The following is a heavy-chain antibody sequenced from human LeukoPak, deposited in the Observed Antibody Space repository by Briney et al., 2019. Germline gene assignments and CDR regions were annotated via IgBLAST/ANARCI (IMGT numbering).Heavy chain of an antibody. D-gene: IGHD6-13*01. CDR1: GFTFDDYA. V-gene: IGHV3-9*01. J-gene: IGHJ4*02. CDR2: ISWNSGGI. Sequence: GRSLRLSCAASGFTFDDYAMHWVRQAPGKGLQWVSGISWNSGGIGYADSVKGRFTISRDNAKNSLFLQMNSLRAEDTALYYCAKDIGIAAAGFLTNWGQGTLDTVSS. CDR3: AKDIGIAAAGFLTN.